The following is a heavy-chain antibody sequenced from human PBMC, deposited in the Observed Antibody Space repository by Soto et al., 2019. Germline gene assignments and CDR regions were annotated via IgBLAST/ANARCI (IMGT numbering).Heavy chain of an antibody. D-gene: IGHD3-9*01. CDR3: TRSHVLREFDWRPYVDAFDI. CDR1: GFTFSSCW. J-gene: IGHJ3*02. CDR2: IKQHGSEQ. Sequence: GGSLSVSCAASGFTFSSCWMSWGRQAPGKGLEWVANIKQHGSEQYYVDSVKGRFTISRDNAKNSLYLQMNSLRAEDTAVYYCTRSHVLREFDWRPYVDAFDIWGQGTRVTVS. V-gene: IGHV3-7*01.